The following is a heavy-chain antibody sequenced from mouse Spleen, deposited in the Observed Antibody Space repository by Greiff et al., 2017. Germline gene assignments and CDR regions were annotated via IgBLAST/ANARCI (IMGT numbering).Heavy chain of an antibody. D-gene: IGHD2-10*02. CDR2: IDPETGGT. CDR1: GYTFTDYE. J-gene: IGHJ4*01. V-gene: IGHV1-15*01. CDR3: TKKYGTPYAMDY. Sequence: VQLQQSGAELVRPGASVTLSCKASGYTFTDYEMHWVKQTPVHGLEWIGAIDPETGGTAYNQKFKGKAILTADKSSSTAYMELRSLTSEDSAVYYCTKKYGTPYAMDYWGQGTSVTVSS.